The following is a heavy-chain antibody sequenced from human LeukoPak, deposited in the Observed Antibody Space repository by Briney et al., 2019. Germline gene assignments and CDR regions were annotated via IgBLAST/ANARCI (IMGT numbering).Heavy chain of an antibody. CDR2: INPSGGST. CDR3: ARVGAYSSSWYHYYYYGMDV. D-gene: IGHD6-13*01. Sequence: GASVKVSCKASGYTFTSYYMHWVRQAPGQGLEWMGIINPSGGSTSYAQKFQGRVTMTRDTSTSTVYMELSSLRSEDTAVYYCARVGAYSSSWYHYYYYGMDVWGQGTTVTVSS. V-gene: IGHV1-46*01. CDR1: GYTFTSYY. J-gene: IGHJ6*02.